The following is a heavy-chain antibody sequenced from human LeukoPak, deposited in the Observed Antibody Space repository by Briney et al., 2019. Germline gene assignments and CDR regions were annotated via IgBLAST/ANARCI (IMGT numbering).Heavy chain of an antibody. Sequence: PSETLSLTCTVSGGSISSSSYYWGWIRQPPGKGLEWIGSIYYSGSTYYNPSLKSRVTISVDTSKSQFFLKLSPVTAADTAVYYCASGGVNYFDQWGQGTLVTVSS. D-gene: IGHD3-16*01. CDR1: GGSISSSSYY. V-gene: IGHV4-39*07. CDR3: ASGGVNYFDQ. CDR2: IYYSGST. J-gene: IGHJ4*02.